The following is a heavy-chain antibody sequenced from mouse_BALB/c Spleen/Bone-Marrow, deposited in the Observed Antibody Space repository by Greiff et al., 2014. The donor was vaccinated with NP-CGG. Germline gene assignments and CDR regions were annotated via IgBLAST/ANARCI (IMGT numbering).Heavy chain of an antibody. V-gene: IGHV3-8*02. CDR3: GSNSWGGHLAMDY. CDR2: ISYSGST. Sequence: EVQLVESGPSLVKPSQTLSLTCSVTGDSITSGYWNWIRKFPGNKLEYMGYISYSGSTYSNPSLKSRISFTRNSSKNQFYLQLNSGTTEDTAAYYCGSNSWGGHLAMDYWGQGTSVTVSS. CDR1: GDSITSGY. D-gene: IGHD3-1*01. J-gene: IGHJ4*01.